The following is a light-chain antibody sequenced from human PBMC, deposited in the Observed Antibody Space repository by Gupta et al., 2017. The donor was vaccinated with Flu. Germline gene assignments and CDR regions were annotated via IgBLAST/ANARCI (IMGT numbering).Light chain of an antibody. Sequence: QSALTQPASVSGSPGQSIPISCTGTSSDVGGYNNVSWYQQHPGKAPKLMIYEVSNRPSGVSNRFSGSKSGNTASLAISGLQAEDEADYYCTSYRSSSALYVFGSGTKVTVL. CDR1: SSDVGGYNN. CDR2: EVS. V-gene: IGLV2-14*01. CDR3: TSYRSSSALYV. J-gene: IGLJ1*01.